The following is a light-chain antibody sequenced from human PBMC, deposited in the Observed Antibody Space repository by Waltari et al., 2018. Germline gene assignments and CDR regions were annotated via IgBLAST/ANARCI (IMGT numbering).Light chain of an antibody. CDR1: QSVSSSY. CDR3: QQYGSSQGYT. CDR2: GAS. Sequence: EIVLTQSPGTLSLSPGERATLSCRASQSVSSSYLAWYQQKPGQAPRLLIYGASSRATGIPDRFSGSGSGTDFTLTINRLEPEDFAVYYCQQYGSSQGYTFGQGTKLEIK. J-gene: IGKJ2*01. V-gene: IGKV3-20*01.